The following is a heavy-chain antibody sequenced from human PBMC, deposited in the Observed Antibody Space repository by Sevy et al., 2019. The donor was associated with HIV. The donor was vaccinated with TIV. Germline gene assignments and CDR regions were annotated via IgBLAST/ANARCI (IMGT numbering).Heavy chain of an antibody. CDR1: GITFSTSV. J-gene: IGHJ3*02. V-gene: IGHV3-21*01. Sequence: GGSLRLSCNASGITFSTSVMNWVRQSPDRGLEWVSSISGDTYYTHYADSMRGRFIVSRDNAKNSLFLEMNSLTVEDTAVYYCTRASWLGYCSTTSCYYAFDIWGPGTVVTVSS. CDR2: ISGDTYYT. D-gene: IGHD2-2*01. CDR3: TRASWLGYCSTTSCYYAFDI.